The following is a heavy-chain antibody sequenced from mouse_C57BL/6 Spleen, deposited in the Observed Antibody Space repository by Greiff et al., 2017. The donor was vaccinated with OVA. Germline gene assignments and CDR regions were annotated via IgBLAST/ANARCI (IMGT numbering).Heavy chain of an antibody. V-gene: IGHV1-64*01. J-gene: IGHJ1*03. D-gene: IGHD1-1*02. CDR2: IHPNSGST. CDR3: ARSGGDWYFDV. Sequence: QVHVKQPGAELVKPGASVKLSCKASGYTFTSYWMHWVKQRPGQGLEWIGMIHPNSGSTNYNEKFKSKATLTVDKSSSTAYMQLSSLTSEDSAVYYCARSGGDWYFDVWGTGTTVTVSS. CDR1: GYTFTSYW.